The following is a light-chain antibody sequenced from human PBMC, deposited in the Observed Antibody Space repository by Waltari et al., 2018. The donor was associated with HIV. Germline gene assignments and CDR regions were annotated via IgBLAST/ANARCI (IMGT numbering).Light chain of an antibody. CDR3: QAWDSFTYVT. J-gene: IGLJ2*01. CDR2: QDT. CDR1: KLGDKF. V-gene: IGLV3-1*01. Sequence: SYELTQPPSVSVSPGQTARITCSGDKLGDKFACWYQQKPGQSPVLVIYQDTKRPSGIPERFSGSNSGNTATLTISGTQAMDEADYYCQAWDSFTYVTFGGGTKLTVL.